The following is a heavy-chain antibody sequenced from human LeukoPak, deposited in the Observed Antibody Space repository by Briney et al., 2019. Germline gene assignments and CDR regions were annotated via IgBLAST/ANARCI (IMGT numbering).Heavy chain of an antibody. V-gene: IGHV3-21*01. CDR1: GFTFSSYS. Sequence: GGSLRLSCAASGFTFSSYSMIWVRQAPGKGLEWVSSISSSSSYIYYADSVKGRFTISRDNAKNSLYLQMNSLRAEDTAVYYCASLDSSGSPFDYWGQGTLVTVSS. CDR3: ASLDSSGSPFDY. CDR2: ISSSSSYI. D-gene: IGHD3-22*01. J-gene: IGHJ4*02.